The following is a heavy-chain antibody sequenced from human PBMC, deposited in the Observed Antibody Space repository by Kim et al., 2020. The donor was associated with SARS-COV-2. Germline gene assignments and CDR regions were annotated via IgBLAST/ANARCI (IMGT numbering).Heavy chain of an antibody. CDR1: GFTFSNAW. D-gene: IGHD6-19*01. J-gene: IGHJ4*02. CDR2: IKSKTDGGTT. Sequence: GSLRLSCAASGFTFSNAWMTWVRQAPGKGLEWVGRIKSKTDGGTTDYAAPVKGRFTISRDDSKNTLYLQMNSLKTEDTAVYYCTTANIAVAGNDYWGQGTLVTVSS. V-gene: IGHV3-15*01. CDR3: TTANIAVAGNDY.